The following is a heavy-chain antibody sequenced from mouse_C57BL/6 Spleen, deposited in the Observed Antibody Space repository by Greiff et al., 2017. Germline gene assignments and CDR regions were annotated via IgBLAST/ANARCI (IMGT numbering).Heavy chain of an antibody. CDR3: TTMVTEAMDD. D-gene: IGHD2-2*01. Sequence: EVQLQQSGAELVRPGASVKLSCTASGFNIKDDYMHWVKQRPEQGLEWIGWIDPENGDTEYASKFQGKATITADTSSNTAYLQLSSLTSEDTAVYYCTTMVTEAMDDWGQGTSVTVSS. J-gene: IGHJ4*01. V-gene: IGHV14-4*01. CDR1: GFNIKDDY. CDR2: IDPENGDT.